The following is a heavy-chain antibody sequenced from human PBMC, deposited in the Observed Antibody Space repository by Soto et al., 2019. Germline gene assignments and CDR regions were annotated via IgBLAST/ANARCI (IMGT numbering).Heavy chain of an antibody. V-gene: IGHV1-24*01. Sequence: ASVKVSCKVSGYTLTELSMHWVRQAPGKGPEWMGGFDPEDGETIYAQKFQGRVTMTEDTSTDTAYMELSSLRSEDTAVYYCATAYCSGGSCPIDYWGQGTLVTVSS. CDR2: FDPEDGET. CDR3: ATAYCSGGSCPIDY. J-gene: IGHJ4*02. CDR1: GYTLTELS. D-gene: IGHD2-15*01.